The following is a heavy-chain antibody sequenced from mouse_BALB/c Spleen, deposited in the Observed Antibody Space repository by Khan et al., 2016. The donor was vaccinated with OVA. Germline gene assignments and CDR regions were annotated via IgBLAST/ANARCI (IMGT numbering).Heavy chain of an antibody. CDR3: GISYYGLAWFAY. J-gene: IGHJ3*01. CDR1: GLSLINYG. CDR2: MWGDGTT. V-gene: IGHV2-3*01. D-gene: IGHD1-2*01. Sequence: QVQLKESGPGLVAPSQSLSITCTVSGLSLINYGVSWIRQPPGKGLEWLGVMWGDGTTNYHSTLKTRLSINKDNSKSLVFLQLTSLHTDDTATYCCGISYYGLAWFAYWGQGTLVTVSA.